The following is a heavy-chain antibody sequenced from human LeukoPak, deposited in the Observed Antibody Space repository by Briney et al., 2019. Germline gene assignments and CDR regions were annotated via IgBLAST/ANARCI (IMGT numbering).Heavy chain of an antibody. CDR3: ARLPGTGELGTLDY. J-gene: IGHJ4*02. Sequence: GGSLRLSCAASGFTFSSYGMHWVRQAPGKGLEWVSSISSSSSYIYYADSVKGRFTISRDNAKNSLYLQMNSLRAQDTAVYYCARLPGTGELGTLDYWGQGTLVTVSS. CDR2: ISSSSSYI. CDR1: GFTFSSYG. D-gene: IGHD7-27*01. V-gene: IGHV3-21*01.